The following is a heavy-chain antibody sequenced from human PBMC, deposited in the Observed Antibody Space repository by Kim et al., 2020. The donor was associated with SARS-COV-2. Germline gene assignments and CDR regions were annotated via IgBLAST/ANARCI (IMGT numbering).Heavy chain of an antibody. J-gene: IGHJ4*02. D-gene: IGHD6-19*01. Sequence: GGSLRLSCAASGFTFSSYAMSWVRQAPGKGLEWVSAISGSGGSTYYADSVKGRFTISRDNSKNTLYLQMNSLRAEDTAVYYCAKALPSTPDRIAVAGTLDLDYWGQGTLGTVSS. CDR2: ISGSGGST. V-gene: IGHV3-23*01. CDR3: AKALPSTPDRIAVAGTLDLDY. CDR1: GFTFSSYA.